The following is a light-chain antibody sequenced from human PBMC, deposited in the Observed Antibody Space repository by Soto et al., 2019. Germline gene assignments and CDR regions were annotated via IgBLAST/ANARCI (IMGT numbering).Light chain of an antibody. V-gene: IGLV1-47*01. CDR2: RNN. CDR1: SSNIGSNY. CDR3: AAWDDSLSGPL. Sequence: QSVLTQPPSASGTPGQRVTISCSGSSSNIGSNYVYWYQQLPGTAPKLLIYRNNQRPSGVPDRLSGSKSGTSASLAISGLRSEDEADYYCAAWDDSLSGPLFGGGTKLTVL. J-gene: IGLJ2*01.